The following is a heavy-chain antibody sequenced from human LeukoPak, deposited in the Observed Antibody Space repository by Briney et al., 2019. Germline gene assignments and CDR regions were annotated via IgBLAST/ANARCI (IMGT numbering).Heavy chain of an antibody. CDR1: GFTFGNYW. CDR3: ARDMSITTVRGVIILDAFDI. D-gene: IGHD3-10*01. J-gene: IGHJ3*02. V-gene: IGHV3-7*03. CDR2: IKQDGSEK. Sequence: PGGSLRLSCAASGFTFGNYWMTWVRQAPGKGLECVANIKQDGSEKYFLDSVKGRFTISRDNATNSLYLQMNSLRAEDTAVYYCARDMSITTVRGVIILDAFDIWGQGTMVTVSS.